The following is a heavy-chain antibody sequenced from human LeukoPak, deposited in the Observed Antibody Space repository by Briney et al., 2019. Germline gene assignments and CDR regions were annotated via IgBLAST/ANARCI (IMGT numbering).Heavy chain of an antibody. Sequence: GGSLRLSCAVSGFTLSSYGMHWVRQAPGGGLGWVAVISYEGSNKYYADSVKGRFSLSRDNSKNTLYLRMNSLSADDPAVYYCANEKRPGYFDYWGQGTLLTLSS. CDR2: ISYEGSNK. CDR1: GFTLSSYG. J-gene: IGHJ4*02. CDR3: ANEKRPGYFDY. V-gene: IGHV3-30*18.